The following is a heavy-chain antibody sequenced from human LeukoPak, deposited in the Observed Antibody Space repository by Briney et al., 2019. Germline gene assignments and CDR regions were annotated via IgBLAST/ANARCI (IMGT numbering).Heavy chain of an antibody. J-gene: IGHJ4*02. CDR2: ISAYNGNT. Sequence: GASVEVSCKASGYTFTSYGISWVRQAPGQGLEWMGWISAYNGNTNYAQKLQGRVAMTTDTSTSTAYMELRSLRSDDTAVYYCAREENYDYTLDYWGQGTLVTVSS. V-gene: IGHV1-18*01. CDR1: GYTFTSYG. D-gene: IGHD3-16*01. CDR3: AREENYDYTLDY.